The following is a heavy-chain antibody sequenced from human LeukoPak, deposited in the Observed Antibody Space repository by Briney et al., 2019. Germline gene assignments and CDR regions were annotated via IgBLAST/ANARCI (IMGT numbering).Heavy chain of an antibody. D-gene: IGHD2-2*01. CDR2: ISSSGSTI. CDR1: GFMFSSYE. V-gene: IGHV3-48*03. J-gene: IGHJ3*02. Sequence: GGSLRLSCAASGFMFSSYEMNWVRQAPGKGLEWVSYISSSGSTIYYADSVKGRFTISRDNAKNSLYLQMNSLRAEDTAVYYCARGGGLEYQLLEDAFDIWGQGTKVTVSS. CDR3: ARGGGLEYQLLEDAFDI.